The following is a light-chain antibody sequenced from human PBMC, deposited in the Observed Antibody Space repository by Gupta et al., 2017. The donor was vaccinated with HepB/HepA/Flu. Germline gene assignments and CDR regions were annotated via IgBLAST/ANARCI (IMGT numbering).Light chain of an antibody. V-gene: IGKV1-12*01. J-gene: IGKJ5*01. Sequence: DIQMTQPPSSVSASVGDRVTITCRPSQGISSWLVLYQQKPGEAPNLLIYSSSTLQPGVPSRFSGSGSGTYFTLTINSLQPEDFASYYCQQTDSFPIAFGRGTRLEIK. CDR1: QGISSW. CDR3: QQTDSFPIA. CDR2: SSS.